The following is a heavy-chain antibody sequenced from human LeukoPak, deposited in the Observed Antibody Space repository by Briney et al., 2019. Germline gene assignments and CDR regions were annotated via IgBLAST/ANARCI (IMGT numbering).Heavy chain of an antibody. CDR1: GYTFTSYY. V-gene: IGHV1-46*01. J-gene: IGHJ6*03. D-gene: IGHD6-13*01. Sequence: ASVKVSCKASGYTFTSYYMHWVRQAPGQGLDWMGIINPSCGSTSYAKKFRGRVTMTRDMSTNTVYMELSSLRSEDTAVYYCARDSRAAAVWYYYYYMDVWGKGTTVSVSS. CDR2: INPSCGST. CDR3: ARDSRAAAVWYYYYYMDV.